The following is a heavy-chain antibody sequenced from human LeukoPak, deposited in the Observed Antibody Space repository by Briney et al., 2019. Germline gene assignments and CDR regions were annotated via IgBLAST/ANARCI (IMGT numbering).Heavy chain of an antibody. D-gene: IGHD3-3*01. J-gene: IGHJ3*02. V-gene: IGHV3-53*01. CDR3: ARGGVLEWLFASPDAFDI. CDR1: EFTVSSNY. CDR2: IYSGGST. Sequence: PGGSLRLSCAASEFTVSSNYMSWVRQAPGKGLEWVSVIYSGGSTYYADSVKGRFTISRDNSKNTLYLQMNSLRAEDTAVYYCARGGVLEWLFASPDAFDIWGQGTMVTVSS.